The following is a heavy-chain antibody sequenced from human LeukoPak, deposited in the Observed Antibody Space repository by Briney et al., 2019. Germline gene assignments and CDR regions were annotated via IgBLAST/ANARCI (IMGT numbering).Heavy chain of an antibody. D-gene: IGHD1-14*01. CDR1: GVSFSNYY. V-gene: IGHV4-34*01. Sequence: PSETLSLICAVYGVSFSNYYWSWVRQSPGKGLEWIGEINHSGSTYYNPSLKSRVTMSVDTSKNQFSLNLSSVTAADTAVYYCAREAATEPHYYTAVWGKATTVTVSS. J-gene: IGHJ6*03. CDR3: AREAATEPHYYTAV. CDR2: INHSGST.